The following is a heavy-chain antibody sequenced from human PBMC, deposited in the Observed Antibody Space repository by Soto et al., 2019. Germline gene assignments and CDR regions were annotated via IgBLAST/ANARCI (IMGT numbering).Heavy chain of an antibody. CDR2: IIPIFGTA. D-gene: IGHD3-9*01. Sequence: GASVKVSCKASGGTFSSYAISWVRQAPGQGLEWMGGIIPIFGTANYAQKFQGRVTITTNESTSTAYMELSSLRSEDTAVYYCARGYYRTGYTYWGQGALVTVSS. CDR1: GGTFSSYA. J-gene: IGHJ4*02. CDR3: ARGYYRTGYTY. V-gene: IGHV1-69*05.